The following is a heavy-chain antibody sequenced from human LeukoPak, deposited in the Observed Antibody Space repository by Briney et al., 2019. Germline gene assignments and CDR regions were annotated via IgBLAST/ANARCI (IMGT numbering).Heavy chain of an antibody. CDR1: GGSISSSSYY. J-gene: IGHJ4*02. Sequence: PSETLSLTCTVSGGSISSSSYYWGWIRQPPGKGLEWIGSIYYSGSTYYNPSLKSRVTISVDTSKNQFSLKLSSVTAADTAVYYCARTVLRMRSFFDYWGQGTLVTVSS. D-gene: IGHD3-3*01. V-gene: IGHV4-39*07. CDR3: ARTVLRMRSFFDY. CDR2: IYYSGST.